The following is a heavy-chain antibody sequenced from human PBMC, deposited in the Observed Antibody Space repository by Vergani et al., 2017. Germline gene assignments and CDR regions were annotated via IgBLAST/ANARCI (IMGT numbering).Heavy chain of an antibody. D-gene: IGHD4-17*01. Sequence: EVQLLESGGGLVQPGGSLRLSCAASGFTFSSYAMSWVRQAPGKGLEWVSAISGSGGSTYYADSVKGRFTISRDNSKNTLYLQMNSLRAEDTAVYYCAKDAYTNPGPDYGDYYYWGQGTLVTVSS. CDR3: AKDAYTNPGPDYGDYYY. CDR2: ISGSGGST. V-gene: IGHV3-23*01. J-gene: IGHJ4*02. CDR1: GFTFSSYA.